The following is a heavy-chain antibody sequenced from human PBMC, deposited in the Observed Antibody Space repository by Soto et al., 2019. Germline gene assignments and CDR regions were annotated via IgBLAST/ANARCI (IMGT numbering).Heavy chain of an antibody. CDR3: ARQSLEGGYFNRYDY. CDR1: GGSISTYY. Sequence: KPSETLSLTCSVSGGSISTYYWSWIRQTPGKGLEWIGYIHNSGSTYYSPSLKSRVTISVDTSKNQFSLNLSSVTAADTAVYYCARQSLEGGYFNRYDYWGQGTPVTVSS. J-gene: IGHJ4*02. CDR2: IHNSGST. V-gene: IGHV4-59*01. D-gene: IGHD3-22*01.